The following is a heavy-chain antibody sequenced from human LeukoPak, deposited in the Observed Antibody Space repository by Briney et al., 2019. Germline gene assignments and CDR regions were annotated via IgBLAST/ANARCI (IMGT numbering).Heavy chain of an antibody. CDR2: IKPDGSEK. CDR3: ARENVAALDY. V-gene: IGHV3-7*01. Sequence: GGSLRLSCAVSGLTSSSYWISWVRQAPGKGLEWVANIKPDGSEKYYADSVKGRFTISRDNAKNLLYFQMNSLRAEDTAVYYCARENVAALDYWGQGTLVTVSS. J-gene: IGHJ4*02. CDR1: GLTSSSYW. D-gene: IGHD6-13*01.